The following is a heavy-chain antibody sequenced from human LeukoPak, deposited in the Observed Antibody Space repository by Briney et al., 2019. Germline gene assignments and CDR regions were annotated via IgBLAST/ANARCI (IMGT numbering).Heavy chain of an antibody. D-gene: IGHD3-3*01. Sequence: GGSLRLSCAASGFTFSSYGMHWVRQAPGKGLEWVAFIRYDGSNKYYADSVKGRFTISRDNSKNTLYLQMNSLRAEDTAVYYCAKVSYDFWSGYRRHYYYMDVWAKGPRSPSP. CDR2: IRYDGSNK. CDR3: AKVSYDFWSGYRRHYYYMDV. J-gene: IGHJ6*03. V-gene: IGHV3-30*02. CDR1: GFTFSSYG.